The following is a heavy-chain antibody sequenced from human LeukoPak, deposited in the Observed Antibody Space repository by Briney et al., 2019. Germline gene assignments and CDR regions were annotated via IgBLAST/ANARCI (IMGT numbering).Heavy chain of an antibody. CDR3: ARERNLEIAVAGTIFNN. Sequence: GRSLRLSCAASGFTFSSYAMHWVRQAPGKGLEWVAVISYDGSNKYYADSVKGRFTISRDNSKNTLYLQMKSLRAEDTAVYYCARERNLEIAVAGTIFNNWGQGTLVTVSS. CDR1: GFTFSSYA. J-gene: IGHJ4*02. D-gene: IGHD6-19*01. V-gene: IGHV3-30*14. CDR2: ISYDGSNK.